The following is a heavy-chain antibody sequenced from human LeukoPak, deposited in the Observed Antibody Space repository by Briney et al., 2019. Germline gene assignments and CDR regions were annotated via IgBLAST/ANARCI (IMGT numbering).Heavy chain of an antibody. CDR1: GFTFSSSA. V-gene: IGHV3-23*01. D-gene: IGHD3-22*01. CDR3: AKQHSSGYYFFDY. J-gene: IGHJ4*02. Sequence: GGSLRLSCAASGFTFSSSAMSWVRQVPGKGLEWVSGISASGGSTSYADSVRGRFTISRDNSKNTLYLQMNSLRAEDTAVYYCAKQHSSGYYFFDYWGQGTLVTVSS. CDR2: ISASGGST.